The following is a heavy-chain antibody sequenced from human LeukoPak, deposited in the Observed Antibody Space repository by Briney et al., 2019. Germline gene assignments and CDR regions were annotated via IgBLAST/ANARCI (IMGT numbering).Heavy chain of an antibody. D-gene: IGHD1-26*01. Sequence: ASVKVSCTVSGSSLSGLSMHRVRHSPPKGLEWLGGFHPEDDKIIYAQNFQGRVTMTEDTSTDTAYMEVRSLRSEDTAVYFCVTGDHSPYYFQYWGQGTLVTVSS. J-gene: IGHJ4*02. CDR2: FHPEDDKI. CDR1: GSSLSGLS. V-gene: IGHV1-24*01. CDR3: VTGDHSPYYFQY.